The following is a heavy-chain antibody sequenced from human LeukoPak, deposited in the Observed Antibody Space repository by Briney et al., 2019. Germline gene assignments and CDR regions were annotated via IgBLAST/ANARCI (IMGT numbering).Heavy chain of an antibody. CDR1: GFTFSSYW. CDR2: ISSDGSST. J-gene: IGHJ6*03. Sequence: GGSLRLSCAASGFTFSSYWMHWVRQAPGKGLVWVSRISSDGSSTSYADSVNGRFTISRDNAKNTLYLQMNSLRAEDTAVYYCARTGGDYDYYYYYYMDVWGKGTTVTISS. CDR3: ARTGGDYDYYYYYYMDV. D-gene: IGHD4-17*01. V-gene: IGHV3-74*01.